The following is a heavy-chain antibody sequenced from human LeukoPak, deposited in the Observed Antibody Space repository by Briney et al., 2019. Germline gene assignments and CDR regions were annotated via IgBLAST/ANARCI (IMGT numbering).Heavy chain of an antibody. J-gene: IGHJ5*02. CDR1: GGSISSNNW. Sequence: PSGTLSLTCAVSGGSISSNNWWSWVRQSPGKGLEWIGEFYHSGSTNSNPSLKSRVTISVDKSKNEFSLKLRSVTAAGTAVYYCARLGGPGYCTGTSCRGNWFDPWGQGTLVTVSS. D-gene: IGHD2-8*02. V-gene: IGHV4-4*02. CDR3: ARLGGPGYCTGTSCRGNWFDP. CDR2: FYHSGST.